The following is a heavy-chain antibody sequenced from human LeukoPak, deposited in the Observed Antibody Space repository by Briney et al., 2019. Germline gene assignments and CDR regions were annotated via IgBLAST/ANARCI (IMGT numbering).Heavy chain of an antibody. J-gene: IGHJ4*02. CDR1: GGTFSRYA. CDR3: ARDRPYTGGWRGFDY. V-gene: IGHV1-69*01. D-gene: IGHD6-19*01. CDR2: IIPMFGIA. Sequence: SVTVSCKASGGTFSRYAISWVRQAPGQGLEWMGGIIPMFGIANYAQKFQGRVTITANESTSTAYMELSSLRSEDTAVYYCARDRPYTGGWRGFDYWGQGTLVTVSS.